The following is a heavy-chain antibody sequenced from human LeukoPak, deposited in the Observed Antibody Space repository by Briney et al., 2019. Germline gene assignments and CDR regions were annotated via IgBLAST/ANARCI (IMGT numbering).Heavy chain of an antibody. Sequence: ASVKVSCKASGYTFTSYYMHWVRQAPGQGLEWMGIINPSGGSTSYAQKFQGRVTMTEDTSTDTAYMELSSLRSEDTAVYYCATPTTIVGATHDAFDIWGQGTAVTVSS. J-gene: IGHJ3*02. CDR3: ATPTTIVGATHDAFDI. CDR2: INPSGGST. CDR1: GYTFTSYY. V-gene: IGHV1-46*01. D-gene: IGHD1-26*01.